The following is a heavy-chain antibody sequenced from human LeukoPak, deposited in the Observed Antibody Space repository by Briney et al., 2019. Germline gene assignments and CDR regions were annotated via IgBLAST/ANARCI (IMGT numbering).Heavy chain of an antibody. D-gene: IGHD2-15*01. CDR3: AREGGGQFGNYNWFDP. V-gene: IGHV1-69*13. CDR1: GGTFSSYA. Sequence: GASVTVSCKASGGTFSSYAISWVRQAPGQGLEWMGGIIPIFGTANYAQKFQGRVTITADESTSTAYMELSGLRSEDTAVYYCAREGGGQFGNYNWFDPWGQGTLVTVSS. J-gene: IGHJ5*02. CDR2: IIPIFGTA.